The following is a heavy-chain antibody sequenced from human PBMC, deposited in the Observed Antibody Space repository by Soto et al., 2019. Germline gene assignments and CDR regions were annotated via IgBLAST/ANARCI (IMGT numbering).Heavy chain of an antibody. CDR2: IYYNGNT. CDR1: GGSVGSSSYY. V-gene: IGHV4-39*02. Sequence: SETRSLTCTVSGGSVGSSSYYWGWIRQPPGKALEWIGSIYYNGNTFYNPSLESRVSISIDTSRNHFSLNLRSVTATDTALYFGARRPKYYTRTICNSDYWG. J-gene: IGHJ4*01. CDR3: ARRPKYYTRTICNSDY. D-gene: IGHD2-2*01.